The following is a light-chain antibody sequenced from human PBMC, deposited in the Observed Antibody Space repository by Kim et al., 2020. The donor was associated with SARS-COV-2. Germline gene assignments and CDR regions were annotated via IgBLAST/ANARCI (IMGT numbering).Light chain of an antibody. CDR3: QQTNSPPFT. CDR2: PAS. CDR1: QSINSY. J-gene: IGKJ4*01. Sequence: DIQMTQSPSSLSASVGDKVTITCRASQSINSYLNWYQQKPGKAPNLLIYPASSLQTTVPSRFSGSGSGTDFTLTISSLQPEDFATYYCQQTNSPPFTFGGGTKVDIK. V-gene: IGKV1-39*01.